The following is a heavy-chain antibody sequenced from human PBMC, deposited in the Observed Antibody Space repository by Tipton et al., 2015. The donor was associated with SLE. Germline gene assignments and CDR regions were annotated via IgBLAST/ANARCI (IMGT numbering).Heavy chain of an antibody. V-gene: IGHV4-59*11. Sequence: TLSLTCTVSGGSFTSHFWSWIRQPPGMGLQWIGDIYSGGKTYYHPSLKSRVTTSVDTSKKEVSLKVTSVDAADTAVYYCARLHGYSYGLNWFDPWGQGTLISVSS. J-gene: IGHJ5*02. D-gene: IGHD5-18*01. CDR1: GGSFTSHF. CDR3: ARLHGYSYGLNWFDP. CDR2: IYSGGKT.